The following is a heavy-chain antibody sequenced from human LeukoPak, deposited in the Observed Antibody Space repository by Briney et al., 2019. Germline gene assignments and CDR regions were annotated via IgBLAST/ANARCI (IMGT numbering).Heavy chain of an antibody. CDR2: IYSSGSA. Sequence: SETLSLSCTVSGGSITTYYWSWIRQPPGKGLEWIGFIYSSGSANYNPSLMSRVTISVDTSKNQFSLRLSSVTAADTAVYYCARDVYGGTGSFDYWGQGTLVTVSS. V-gene: IGHV4-59*01. CDR1: GGSITTYY. J-gene: IGHJ4*02. D-gene: IGHD3-10*02. CDR3: ARDVYGGTGSFDY.